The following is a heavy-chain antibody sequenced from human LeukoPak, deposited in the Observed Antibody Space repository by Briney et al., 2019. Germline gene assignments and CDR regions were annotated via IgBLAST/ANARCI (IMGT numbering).Heavy chain of an antibody. D-gene: IGHD6-19*01. CDR2: IYTSGST. CDR1: GGSISSGSYY. Sequence: PSETLSLTCTVSGGSISSGSYYWSWIRQPAGKGLEWIGRIYTSGSTNYNPSLKSRVTISVDTSKNQFSLKLSSVTAADTAVYYCARWDDSSGWYGYWGQGTLVTVSS. CDR3: ARWDDSSGWYGY. V-gene: IGHV4-61*02. J-gene: IGHJ4*02.